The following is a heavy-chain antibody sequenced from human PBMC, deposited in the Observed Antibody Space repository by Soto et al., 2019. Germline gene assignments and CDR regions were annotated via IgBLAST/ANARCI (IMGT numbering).Heavy chain of an antibody. CDR1: GGTFSSYA. D-gene: IGHD1-1*01. CDR2: IIPIFGTA. J-gene: IGHJ6*02. Sequence: QVQLVQSGAEVKKPGSSVKVSCKASGGTFSSYAISWVRQAPGQGLEWMGGIIPIFGTANYAQKFQGRVTITADKSTSTAYMELSSLRPEDTAVYYCARIGAVQLERLGYGMDVWGQGTTVTVSS. V-gene: IGHV1-69*06. CDR3: ARIGAVQLERLGYGMDV.